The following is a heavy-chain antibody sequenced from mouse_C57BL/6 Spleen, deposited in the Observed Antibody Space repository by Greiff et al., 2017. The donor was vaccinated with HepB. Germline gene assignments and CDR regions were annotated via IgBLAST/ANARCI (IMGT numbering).Heavy chain of an antibody. CDR1: GYTFTSYG. D-gene: IGHD1-1*01. CDR3: ARSRYYYGSSYSFAY. J-gene: IGHJ3*01. CDR2: IYPRSGNT. V-gene: IGHV1-81*01. Sequence: VQLQQSGAELARPGASVKLSCKASGYTFTSYGISWVKQRTGQGLEWIGEIYPRSGNTYYNEKFKGKATLTADKSSSTAYMELRSLTSEDSAVYFCARSRYYYGSSYSFAYWGQGTLVTVSA.